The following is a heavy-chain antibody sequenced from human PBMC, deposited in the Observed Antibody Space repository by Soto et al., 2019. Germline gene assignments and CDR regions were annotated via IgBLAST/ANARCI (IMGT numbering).Heavy chain of an antibody. J-gene: IGHJ4*02. D-gene: IGHD6-19*01. CDR3: ATDFSGWYGSSEDGF. CDR1: GFTFSNYG. CDR2: ISYDGSNK. Sequence: QVQLVESGGGVVQPGRSLRLSCAASGFTFSNYGMHWVRQAPGKGLEWVAVISYDGSNKYYADSVKGRFTISRDNSKNTLYLQMNSLRAEDTALYYSATDFSGWYGSSEDGFWGQGTLVTVSS. V-gene: IGHV3-30*03.